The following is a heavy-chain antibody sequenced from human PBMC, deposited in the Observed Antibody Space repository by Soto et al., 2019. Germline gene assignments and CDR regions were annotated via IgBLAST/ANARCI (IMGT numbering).Heavy chain of an antibody. D-gene: IGHD6-19*01. Sequence: SCKASGYTFSSYAMHWVRQAPGKGLEYVSAISSNGGSTYYANSVKGRFTISRDNSKNTLYLQMGSLRAEDMAVYYCARNLYSSYGMDVWGQGTTVTVSS. CDR2: ISSNGGST. V-gene: IGHV3-64*01. CDR1: GYTFSSYA. CDR3: ARNLYSSYGMDV. J-gene: IGHJ6*02.